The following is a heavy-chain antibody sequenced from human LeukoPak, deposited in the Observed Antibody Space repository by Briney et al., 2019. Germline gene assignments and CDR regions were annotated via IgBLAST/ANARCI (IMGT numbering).Heavy chain of an antibody. CDR1: GFTFSSYG. Sequence: SGGSLRLSCAASGFTFSSYGMHWVRQAPGKGLEWVAVISYDGSNKYYADSVKGRFTISRDNSKNTLYLQMNSLRAEDTAVYYCAKATVRGPQGDYYYYMDVWGKGTTVTVSS. D-gene: IGHD3-10*01. CDR3: AKATVRGPQGDYYYYMDV. CDR2: ISYDGSNK. V-gene: IGHV3-30*18. J-gene: IGHJ6*03.